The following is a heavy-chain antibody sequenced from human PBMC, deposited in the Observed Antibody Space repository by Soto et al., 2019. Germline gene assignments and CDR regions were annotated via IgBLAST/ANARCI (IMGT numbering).Heavy chain of an antibody. J-gene: IGHJ5*02. CDR2: INHSGST. CDR1: GGSFSGYY. V-gene: IGHV4-34*01. D-gene: IGHD3-16*01. CDR3: ASIGGHSRFDP. Sequence: QVQLQQWGAGLLKPSETLSLTCAVYGGSFSGYYWSWIRQPPGKGLEWIGEINHSGSTNYNPSLKSRVTISVDPAKNQFSLKMSSVTAADTAVYYCASIGGHSRFDPCGQGTLVTVSS.